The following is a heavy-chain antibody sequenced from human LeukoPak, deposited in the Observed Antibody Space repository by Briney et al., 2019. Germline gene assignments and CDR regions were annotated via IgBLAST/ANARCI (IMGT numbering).Heavy chain of an antibody. V-gene: IGHV1-69*01. J-gene: IGHJ6*03. D-gene: IGHD1/OR15-1a*01. CDR2: ILPMFHRT. Sequence: GSSVKVSCKASGGTFSGYAVSWVRQAPGQGLEWMGGILPMFHRTNYVQRFQGRVTITADESANTAYLELSRLTSGDTAVYYCARGLGTTYLYFYMDVWGEGTAVSVS. CDR3: ARGLGTTYLYFYMDV. CDR1: GGTFSGYA.